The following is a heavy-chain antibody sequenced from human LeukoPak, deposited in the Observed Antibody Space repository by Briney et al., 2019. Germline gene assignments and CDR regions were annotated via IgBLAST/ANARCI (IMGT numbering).Heavy chain of an antibody. CDR2: ISDSSDST. CDR1: GFIFSNYA. V-gene: IGHV3-23*01. CDR3: VACSSASCYGDRFDP. J-gene: IGHJ5*02. Sequence: QPGGSLRLSCAASGFIFSNYAMNWVRQAPGKRLEWVSAISDSSDSTYYADSVKGRFTISRDNSRDTFFLEMNSLRAEDTALYYCVACSSASCYGDRFDPWGQGTLVTVSS. D-gene: IGHD2-2*01.